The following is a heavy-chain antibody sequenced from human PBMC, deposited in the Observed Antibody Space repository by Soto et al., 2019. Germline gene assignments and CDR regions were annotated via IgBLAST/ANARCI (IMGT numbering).Heavy chain of an antibody. CDR1: GFVFSSYA. CDR3: ARDRSPSIAARREETYYYYGMDV. J-gene: IGHJ6*02. V-gene: IGHV3-66*01. Sequence: GGSLRLSCAASGFVFSSYAMSWVRQAPGEGLEWVSVIYSGGSTYYADSVKGRFTISRDNSKNTLYLQMNSLRAEDTAVYYCARDRSPSIAARREETYYYYGMDVWGQGTTVTVSS. CDR2: IYSGGST. D-gene: IGHD6-6*01.